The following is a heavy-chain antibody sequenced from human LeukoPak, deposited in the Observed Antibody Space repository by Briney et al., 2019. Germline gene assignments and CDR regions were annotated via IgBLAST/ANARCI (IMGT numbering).Heavy chain of an antibody. D-gene: IGHD2-2*01. Sequence: GGSLRLSCAASGFTLSDHFLDWVRQAPGKGLEWLGRSRNKANSYTTEYAASVKRRFTFSRDDSKNSLFLQMKSLKTEDTAVYYCARHRYCGSTTCYGAFDIWGQGTMVTVSS. CDR2: SRNKANSYTT. J-gene: IGHJ3*02. CDR3: ARHRYCGSTTCYGAFDI. V-gene: IGHV3-72*01. CDR1: GFTLSDHF.